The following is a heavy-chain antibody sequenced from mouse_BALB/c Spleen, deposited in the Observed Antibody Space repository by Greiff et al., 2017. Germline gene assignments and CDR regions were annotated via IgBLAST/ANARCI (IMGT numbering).Heavy chain of an antibody. V-gene: IGHV2-9*02. CDR3: ARDGYYGNSWFAY. Sequence: VKLQESGPGLVAPSQSLSITCTVSGFSLTSYGVHWVRQPPGKGLEWLGVIWAGGSTNYNSALMSRLSISKDNSKSQVFLKMNSLQTDDTAMYYCARDGYYGNSWFAYWGQGTLVTVSA. CDR1: GFSLTSYG. J-gene: IGHJ3*01. CDR2: IWAGGST. D-gene: IGHD2-1*01.